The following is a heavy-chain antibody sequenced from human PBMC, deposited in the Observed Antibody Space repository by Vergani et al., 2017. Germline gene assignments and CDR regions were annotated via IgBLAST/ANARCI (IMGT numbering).Heavy chain of an antibody. CDR3: ARGISSFRYYYYYYMDV. CDR2: INHSGST. V-gene: IGHV4-34*01. Sequence: QVQLQQWGAGLLKHSETLSLTCAVYGGSFSGYYWSWIRQPPGKGLEWIGEINHSGSTNYNPSLKSRVSISVDTSKNQFSLKLSSVTAADPAVYYCARGISSFRYYYYYYMDVWGKGTTVTVSS. D-gene: IGHD6-6*01. J-gene: IGHJ6*03. CDR1: GGSFSGYY.